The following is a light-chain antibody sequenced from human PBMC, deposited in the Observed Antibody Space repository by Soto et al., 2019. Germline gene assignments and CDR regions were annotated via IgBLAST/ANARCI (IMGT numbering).Light chain of an antibody. Sequence: EIVMTQSPATLSVSPGERAALSCRASQSVSSNFAWYQQKPGQAPRLLISGASARCTGCPARFSGSGSGTEFTLTISRLQSADLSVYYCQQYNTWPYTFGQGTKLEIK. CDR1: QSVSSN. CDR3: QQYNTWPYT. V-gene: IGKV3-15*01. CDR2: GAS. J-gene: IGKJ2*01.